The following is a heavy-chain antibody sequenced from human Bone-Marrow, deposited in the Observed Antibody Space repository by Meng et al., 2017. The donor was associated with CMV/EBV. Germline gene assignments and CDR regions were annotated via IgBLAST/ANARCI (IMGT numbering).Heavy chain of an antibody. CDR1: GFTFSSYW. CDR2: IKQDGSEK. D-gene: IGHD3-3*01. Sequence: GGSLRLSCAASGFTFSSYWMSWVRQAPGKGLEWVANIKQDGSEKYYVDSVKGRFTISRDNAKNSLYLQMNSLRAEDTAVYYCARLYDFWSGYSPSYYFDYWGQGTLVTVYS. CDR3: ARLYDFWSGYSPSYYFDY. J-gene: IGHJ4*02. V-gene: IGHV3-7*01.